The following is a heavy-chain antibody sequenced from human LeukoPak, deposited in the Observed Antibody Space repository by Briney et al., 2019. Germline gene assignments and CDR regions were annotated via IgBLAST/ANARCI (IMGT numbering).Heavy chain of an antibody. Sequence: PGGSLRLSCAASGFTFSSYWMHWVRQAPGKGLVWVSRISSDGSSTTYADSVKGRFTTSRDNAKNTLYLQMNSLRVEDTAMYYCVKDLSVMGDYWGQGTLVTVSS. D-gene: IGHD3-16*01. CDR1: GFTFSSYW. CDR3: VKDLSVMGDY. CDR2: ISSDGSST. J-gene: IGHJ4*02. V-gene: IGHV3-74*01.